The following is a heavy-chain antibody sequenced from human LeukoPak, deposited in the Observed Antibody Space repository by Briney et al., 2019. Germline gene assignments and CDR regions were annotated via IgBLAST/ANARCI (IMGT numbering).Heavy chain of an antibody. CDR2: IYTSGST. V-gene: IGHV4-4*07. J-gene: IGHJ4*02. D-gene: IGHD2-15*01. Sequence: SETLSLTCTVSGGSISSYFWSWIRQPAGKGLEWIGRIYTSGSTKYNPSLTSRVTMSVGTSKNQFSLKLRSVTAADTAVYYCARAVHCSGGSCYFDYWGQGTLVTVSS. CDR3: ARAVHCSGGSCYFDY. CDR1: GGSISSYF.